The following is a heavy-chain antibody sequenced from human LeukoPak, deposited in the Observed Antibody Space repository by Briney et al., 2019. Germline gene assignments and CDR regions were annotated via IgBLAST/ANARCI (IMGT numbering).Heavy chain of an antibody. D-gene: IGHD5-24*01. J-gene: IGHJ6*02. V-gene: IGHV4-4*07. CDR3: ERDLDGSYYYYYGMDV. CDR1: GGSISSYY. CDR2: IYTSGST. Sequence: SETLSLTCTVSGGSISSYYWSWIRQPAGKGLEWIGRIYTSGSTNYNPSLKSRVTMSVDTSKNQFSLKLSSVAAADTAVYYCERDLDGSYYYYYGMDVWGQGTTVTVSS.